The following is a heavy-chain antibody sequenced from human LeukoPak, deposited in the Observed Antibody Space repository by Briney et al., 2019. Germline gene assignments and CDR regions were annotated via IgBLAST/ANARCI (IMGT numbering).Heavy chain of an antibody. Sequence: GGSLRLSCAASGFTFSNYWMSWVRQAPGKGLEWVANIKQDGSEKYYVDSVRGRLTISRDNAKNSLYLQMNSLRAEDTAVYDCARSSMWLSYGMDVWGQGTTVTVSS. J-gene: IGHJ6*02. V-gene: IGHV3-7*01. D-gene: IGHD6-19*01. CDR3: ARSSMWLSYGMDV. CDR1: GFTFSNYW. CDR2: IKQDGSEK.